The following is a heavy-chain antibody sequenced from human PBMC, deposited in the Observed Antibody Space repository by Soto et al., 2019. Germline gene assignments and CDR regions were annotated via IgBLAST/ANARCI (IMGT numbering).Heavy chain of an antibody. Sequence: SVKVSCKASGGTFSSYAFSWVRQAPGQGLEWMGDISPFFDTADYAQKLQGRVTITADASTSTAYMELRSLRSDDTAVYYCARDKRRSSGWSNWFDPWGQGTLVTVSS. J-gene: IGHJ5*02. CDR2: ISPFFDTA. CDR1: GGTFSSYA. V-gene: IGHV1-69*13. D-gene: IGHD6-19*01. CDR3: ARDKRRSSGWSNWFDP.